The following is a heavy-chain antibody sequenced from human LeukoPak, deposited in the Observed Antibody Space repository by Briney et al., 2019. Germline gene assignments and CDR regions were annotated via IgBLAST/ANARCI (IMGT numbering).Heavy chain of an antibody. J-gene: IGHJ4*02. V-gene: IGHV4-59*08. D-gene: IGHD6-19*01. Sequence: SETLSLTCTVSGGSISSYYWAWIRQPPGKGLEWIGYIYYTGATSYNPSLKSRVTISVDTSKNQFSLKLTSVTAADTAVYYCAKYGGSGWVIDYWGQGTLVTVSS. CDR1: GGSISSYY. CDR3: AKYGGSGWVIDY. CDR2: IYYTGAT.